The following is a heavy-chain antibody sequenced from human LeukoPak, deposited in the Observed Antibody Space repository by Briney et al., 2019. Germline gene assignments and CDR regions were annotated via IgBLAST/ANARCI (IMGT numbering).Heavy chain of an antibody. CDR2: ISAYNGNT. J-gene: IGHJ6*02. CDR3: TRDHCSFANCYEDYYYGMDV. CDR1: GYTFTSYG. Sequence: GASVKVSCKASGYTFTSYGISWVRQAPGQGLEWMGWISAYNGNTNYAQKLQGRVTMTTDTSTSTAYMELSRLRSDDSAIYYCTRDHCSFANCYEDYYYGMDVWGQGTTVTVSS. V-gene: IGHV1-18*01. D-gene: IGHD2-2*01.